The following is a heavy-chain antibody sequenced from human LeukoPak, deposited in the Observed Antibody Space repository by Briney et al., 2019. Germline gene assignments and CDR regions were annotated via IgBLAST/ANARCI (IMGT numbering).Heavy chain of an antibody. CDR3: AIEGLIKRPYDPNPSSSSWYQYYFDY. CDR1: GGTFSSYA. D-gene: IGHD6-13*01. V-gene: IGHV1-69*05. CDR2: IIPIFGTA. Sequence: GASVKVSCKASGGTFSSYAISWVRQAPGQGLEWMGGIIPIFGTANYAQKFQGRVTITTDESTSTAYMELSSLRSEDTAVYYCAIEGLIKRPYDPNPSSSSWYQYYFDYWGQGTLVTVSS. J-gene: IGHJ4*02.